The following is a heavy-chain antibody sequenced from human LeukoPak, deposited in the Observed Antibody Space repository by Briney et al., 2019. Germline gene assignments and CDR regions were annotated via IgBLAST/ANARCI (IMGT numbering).Heavy chain of an antibody. CDR1: GYTFTGYY. CDR2: INPNSGDT. Sequence: ASVKVSCKASGYTFTGYYLHWVRQAPGQGLEWMGWINPNSGDTNYPQKFQGRVSMTRDTSISTAYMELSRLRSDDTAVYYCARDRDFGGPYYWGQGTLVTVSS. V-gene: IGHV1-2*02. CDR3: ARDRDFGGPYY. D-gene: IGHD4-23*01. J-gene: IGHJ4*02.